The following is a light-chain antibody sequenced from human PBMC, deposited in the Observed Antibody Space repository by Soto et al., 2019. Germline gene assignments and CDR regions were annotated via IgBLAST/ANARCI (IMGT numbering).Light chain of an antibody. V-gene: IGKV3-20*01. CDR1: QSVSSRN. CDR3: LLYGDSPPEYT. CDR2: GAF. Sequence: EIVLTQSPGTLSLFPGERATLSCRASQSVSSRNLAWYRQKPGQAPSLLIYGAFNRATGIPDRFSGSGSATDFSLTISRLEPADFAVYYCLLYGDSPPEYTFGQGTKLDIK. J-gene: IGKJ2*01.